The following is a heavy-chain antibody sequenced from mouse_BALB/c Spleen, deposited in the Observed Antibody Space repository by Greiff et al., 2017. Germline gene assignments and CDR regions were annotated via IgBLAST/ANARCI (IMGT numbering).Heavy chain of an antibody. J-gene: IGHJ3*01. V-gene: IGHV10-1*02. CDR1: GFTFNTYA. D-gene: IGHD2-3*01. CDR3: VRDGYYGGFAY. Sequence: EVMLVESGGGLVQPKGSLKLSCAASGFTFNTYAMNWVRQAPGKGLEWVARIRSKSNNYATYYADSVKDRFTISRDDSQSMLYLQMNNLKTEDTAMYYCVRDGYYGGFAYWGQGTLVTVAA. CDR2: IRSKSNNYAT.